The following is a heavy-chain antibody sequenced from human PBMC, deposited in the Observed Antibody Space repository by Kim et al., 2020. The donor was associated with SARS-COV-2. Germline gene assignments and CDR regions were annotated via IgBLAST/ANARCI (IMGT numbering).Heavy chain of an antibody. CDR3: ARNPHFDGYCSSTSCYGDWFDP. Sequence: SETLSLTCTVSGGSISSSSYYWGWIRQPPGKGLEWIGSIYYSGSTYYNPSLKSRVTISVDTSKNQFSLKLSSVTAADTAVYYCARNPHFDGYCSSTSCYGDWFDPWGQGTLVTVSS. V-gene: IGHV4-39*01. CDR1: GGSISSSSYY. D-gene: IGHD2-2*03. CDR2: IYYSGST. J-gene: IGHJ5*02.